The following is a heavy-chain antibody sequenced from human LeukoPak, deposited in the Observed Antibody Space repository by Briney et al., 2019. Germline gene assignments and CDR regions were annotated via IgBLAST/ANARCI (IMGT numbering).Heavy chain of an antibody. CDR2: ISGSGAST. CDR1: GFTFSSYA. J-gene: IGHJ4*02. CDR3: ARRAGDYSHPYDY. D-gene: IGHD3-22*01. V-gene: IGHV3-23*01. Sequence: GGSLRLSCAASGFTFSSYAMKWVRQAPGKGLEWVSTISGSGASTYYADSVKGRFTISRDNSQNTVYLQMNSLRAEDTAVYYCARRAGDYSHPYDYWGQGTLVTVSS.